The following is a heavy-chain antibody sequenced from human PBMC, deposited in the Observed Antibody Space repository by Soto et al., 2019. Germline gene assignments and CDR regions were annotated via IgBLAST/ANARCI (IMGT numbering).Heavy chain of an antibody. J-gene: IGHJ4*02. CDR3: ARDAVAGLSYFDY. Sequence: PSETLSLTCTVSGGSISSYYWSWIRQPPGKGLEWIGYIYYSGSTNYNPSLKSRVTISVDTSKNQFSLKLSSLTAADTAVYYCARDAVAGLSYFDYWGQGTPVT. V-gene: IGHV4-59*01. D-gene: IGHD6-19*01. CDR2: IYYSGST. CDR1: GGSISSYY.